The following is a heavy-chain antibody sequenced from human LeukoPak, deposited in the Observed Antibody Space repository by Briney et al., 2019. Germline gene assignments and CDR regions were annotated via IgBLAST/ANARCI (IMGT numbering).Heavy chain of an antibody. CDR2: INPNSGGT. CDR1: GYTFTGYY. J-gene: IGHJ4*02. CDR3: ARDRVVVPAAFDY. D-gene: IGHD2-2*01. V-gene: IGHV1-2*02. Sequence: ASVKVSCKASGYTFTGYYIHWVRQAPGQELEWMGWINPNSGGTNYAQKFQGRVTMTRDTSISTAYMELSRLRSDDTAVYYCARDRVVVPAAFDYWGQGTLVTVSS.